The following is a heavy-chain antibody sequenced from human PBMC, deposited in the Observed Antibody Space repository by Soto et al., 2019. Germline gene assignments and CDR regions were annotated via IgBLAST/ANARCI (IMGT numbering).Heavy chain of an antibody. CDR2: INPSGGST. V-gene: IGHV1-46*01. D-gene: IGHD2-2*01. CDR1: GYTFTSYY. Sequence: QVQLVQSGAEVKKPGASVKVSCKASGYTFTSYYMHWVRQAPGQGLEWMGIINPSGGSTSYAQKFQGRVTMTRDTSTSTVYMELSSLRSEDTAVYYCARDLGIVLPCGWFDPWGQGTLVTVSS. J-gene: IGHJ5*02. CDR3: ARDLGIVLPCGWFDP.